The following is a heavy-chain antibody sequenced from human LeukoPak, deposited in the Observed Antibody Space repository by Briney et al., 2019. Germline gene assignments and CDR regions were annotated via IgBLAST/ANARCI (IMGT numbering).Heavy chain of an antibody. J-gene: IGHJ5*02. CDR3: VRVGVVVPAARWFDP. CDR2: SYYSGST. D-gene: IGHD2-2*01. CDR1: GGSISSGDYY. V-gene: IGHV4-30-4*08. Sequence: PSETLSLTCTVSGGSISSGDYYWSWIRQPPGKGLEWIGYSYYSGSTYYNPSLKSRVTISVDTSKNQFSLKLSSVTAADTAVYYCVRVGVVVPAARWFDPWGQGTLVTVSS.